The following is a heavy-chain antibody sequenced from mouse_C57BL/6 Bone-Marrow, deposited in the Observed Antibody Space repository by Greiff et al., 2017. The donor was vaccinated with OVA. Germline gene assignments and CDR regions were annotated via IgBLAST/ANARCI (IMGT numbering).Heavy chain of an antibody. CDR2: IDPNSGGT. CDR1: GYTFTSYW. J-gene: IGHJ1*03. CDR3: ARSPVVAKGYWYFDV. Sequence: QVQLQQPGAELVKPGASVKLSCKASGYTFTSYWMHWVKQRPGRGLEWIGRIDPNSGGTKYNEKFKSKATLTVDKPSSTAYLQLSSLTSEDTAIYYCARSPVVAKGYWYFDVWGTGTTVTVSS. D-gene: IGHD1-1*01. V-gene: IGHV1-62-3*01.